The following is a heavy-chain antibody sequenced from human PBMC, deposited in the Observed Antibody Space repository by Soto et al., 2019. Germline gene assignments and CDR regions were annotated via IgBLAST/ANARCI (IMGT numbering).Heavy chain of an antibody. CDR3: AKGFRNGLYCSGGSCYSGIFDY. J-gene: IGHJ4*01. CDR1: GFIFSSYG. CDR2: ISYDGSNK. V-gene: IGHV3-30*18. Sequence: PGGSLRLSCAASGFIFSSYGMHWVRQAPGKGLEWVAVISYDGSNKYYADSVKGRFTISRDNSKNTLYLQMNSLGAEDTAVYYCAKGFRNGLYCSGGSCYSGIFDYWGHGT. D-gene: IGHD2-15*01.